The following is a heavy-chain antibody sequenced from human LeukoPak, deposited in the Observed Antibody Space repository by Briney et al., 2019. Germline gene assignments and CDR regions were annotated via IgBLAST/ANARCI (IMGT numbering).Heavy chain of an antibody. J-gene: IGHJ5*02. V-gene: IGHV4-4*02. CDR1: GGSVNNNNW. D-gene: IGHD3-16*01. CDR2: ISPSGST. CDR3: ARHYGP. Sequence: PSETLSLTCAVSGGSVNNNNWWSWDRQPPGKGLEWIGEISPSGSTKYNPSLKSRVTISVDTSKNQFSLKLNSVTAADTAVYYCARHYGPWGQGTLVTVSS.